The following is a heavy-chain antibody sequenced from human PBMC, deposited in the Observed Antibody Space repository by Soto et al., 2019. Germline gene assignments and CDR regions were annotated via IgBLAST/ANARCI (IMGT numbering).Heavy chain of an antibody. V-gene: IGHV1-8*01. CDR1: GYTFTSYD. CDR2: MNPNSGNT. Sequence: QVQLVQSGAEVKKPGASVKVSCKASGYTFTSYDINWVRQATGQGLEWMGWMNPNSGNTGYAQKFQGRITMTRNTSITTAYMELSSLRSEDTAVYYCARGPYYYYYMDVCGKGTTVTVSS. CDR3: ARGPYYYYYMDV. J-gene: IGHJ6*03.